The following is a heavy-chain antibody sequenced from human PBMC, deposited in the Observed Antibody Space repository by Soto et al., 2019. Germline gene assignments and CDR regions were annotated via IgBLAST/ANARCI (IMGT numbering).Heavy chain of an antibody. V-gene: IGHV3-30*12. D-gene: IGHD7-27*01. J-gene: IGHJ3*01. CDR2: IYFDGSFK. Sequence: GGSLRLSCAASGFTFSSYGMHWVRQAPGKGLKWVLVIYFDGSFKFYSDSVKGRFPISRVNSNNTLYIQLNSLRVEDTFVYYCARSTDWGGGDAIDVWGQGTMVTVSS. CDR1: GFTFSSYG. CDR3: ARSTDWGGGDAIDV.